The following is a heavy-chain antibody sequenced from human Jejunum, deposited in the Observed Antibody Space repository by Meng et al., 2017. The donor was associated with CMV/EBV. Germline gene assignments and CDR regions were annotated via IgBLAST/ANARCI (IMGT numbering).Heavy chain of an antibody. CDR3: ARGAYYSDSPDYQNPDAFDI. V-gene: IGHV3-74*03. J-gene: IGHJ3*02. Sequence: YWMPSLRQPHGRGLVWVSRSNYDGTVTTYANSVKGRFTISRDNGRNTLYLQMDSLRAEDTAVYYCARGAYYSDSPDYQNPDAFDIWGQGTMVTVSS. D-gene: IGHD3-22*01. CDR2: SNYDGTVT. CDR1: YW.